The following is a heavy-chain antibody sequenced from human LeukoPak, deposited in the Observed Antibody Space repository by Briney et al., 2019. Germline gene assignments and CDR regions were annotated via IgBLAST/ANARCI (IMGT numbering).Heavy chain of an antibody. J-gene: IGHJ4*02. CDR1: GGTFSSHA. CDR2: IIPIFGTA. V-gene: IGHV1-69*05. D-gene: IGHD1-26*01. Sequence: ASVKVSCKASGGTFSSHAISWVRQAPGQGLEWMGRIIPIFGTANYAQKFQGRVTITTDESTSTAYMELSSLRSEDTAVYYCARDRGSYDMDYWGQGTLVTVSS. CDR3: ARDRGSYDMDY.